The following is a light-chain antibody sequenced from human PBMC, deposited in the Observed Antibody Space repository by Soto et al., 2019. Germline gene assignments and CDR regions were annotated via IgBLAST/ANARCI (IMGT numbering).Light chain of an antibody. CDR1: SSDVSGYNY. CDR2: DVS. J-gene: IGLJ2*01. V-gene: IGLV2-14*01. Sequence: QSVLTQPASVSGSPGQSITISCTGTSSDVSGYNYVSWYQQHPGKAPKLMIYDVSNRPSGVSNRFSGSKSGNTASLTISGLQAGDEADYYCRSYTSSSTPVVFGGGHKRAVL. CDR3: RSYTSSSTPVV.